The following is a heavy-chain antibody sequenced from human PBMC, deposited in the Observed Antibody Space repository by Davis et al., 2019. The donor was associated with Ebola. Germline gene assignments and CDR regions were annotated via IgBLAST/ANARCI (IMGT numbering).Heavy chain of an antibody. CDR1: GFTFDDYA. D-gene: IGHD6-13*01. Sequence: PGGSLRLSCAASGFTFDDYAMHWVRQAPGKGLEWVSGISWNSGSIGYADSVKGRFTISRDNAKNSLYLQMNSLRAEDTALYYCAKGWAIAAAGTETLGFDWFDPWGQGTLVTVSS. J-gene: IGHJ5*02. CDR2: ISWNSGSI. CDR3: AKGWAIAAAGTETLGFDWFDP. V-gene: IGHV3-9*01.